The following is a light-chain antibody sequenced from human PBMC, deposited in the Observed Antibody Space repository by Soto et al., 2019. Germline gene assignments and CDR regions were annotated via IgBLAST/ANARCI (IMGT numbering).Light chain of an antibody. Sequence: EIVMTQSPATLSVSPGERATLSCRASQSVSSNLAWYQQKPGQAPRLLIYGASTRATGIPARFSGSGSGTEFTLTISSLQSEDFALYYCQQYNNWPRAFGLGAKVEIK. CDR3: QQYNNWPRA. J-gene: IGKJ1*01. CDR2: GAS. CDR1: QSVSSN. V-gene: IGKV3-15*01.